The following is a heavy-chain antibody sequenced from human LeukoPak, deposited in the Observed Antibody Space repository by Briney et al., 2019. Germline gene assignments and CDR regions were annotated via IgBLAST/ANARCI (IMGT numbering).Heavy chain of an antibody. D-gene: IGHD6-6*01. CDR1: GDSISSYY. CDR3: ARDFSSSSTVYYYYYMDV. J-gene: IGHJ6*03. Sequence: SETLSLTCTVSGDSISSYYWSWLRQPPGKRLEWIGYVSNIETTNYNPSLKSRVTISVDTSKNQFSLRLNSVTAADTAIYYCARDFSSSSTVYYYYYMDVWGKGTTVTVSS. CDR2: VSNIETT. V-gene: IGHV4-59*01.